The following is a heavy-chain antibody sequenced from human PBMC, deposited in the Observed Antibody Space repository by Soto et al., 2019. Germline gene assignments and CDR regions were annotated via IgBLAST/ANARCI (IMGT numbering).Heavy chain of an antibody. CDR3: ARARRPPRLRNYYYYGMDV. V-gene: IGHV1-2*04. D-gene: IGHD3-16*01. CDR1: GYTFTGYY. CDR2: INPNSGGT. J-gene: IGHJ6*02. Sequence: SVKVSCKASGYTFTGYYMHWVRQAPGQGLEWMGWINPNSGGTNYAQKFQGWVTMTRDTSISTAYMELSRLRSDDTAVYYCARARRPPRLRNYYYYGMDVWGQGTTVTVSS.